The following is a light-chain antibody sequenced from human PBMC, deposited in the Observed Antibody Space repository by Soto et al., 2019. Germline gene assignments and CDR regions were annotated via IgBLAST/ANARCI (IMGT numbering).Light chain of an antibody. Sequence: QSALTQPASVSGSPGQSITISCTGTSSDVGGYNYDSWYQQHPGKAPKLMIYEVSNRPSGVSNRFSGSKSGNTASLPISGLQAEDEADYYCSSYTSSSTWVFGGGTKLTVL. CDR1: SSDVGGYNY. V-gene: IGLV2-14*01. CDR3: SSYTSSSTWV. CDR2: EVS. J-gene: IGLJ3*02.